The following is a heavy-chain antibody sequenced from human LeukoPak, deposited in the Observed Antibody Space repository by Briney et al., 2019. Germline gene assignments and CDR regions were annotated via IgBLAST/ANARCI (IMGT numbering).Heavy chain of an antibody. CDR1: GFTFSSYS. V-gene: IGHV3-23*01. CDR3: AKGVGIAAAGINY. Sequence: GGSLRLSCAASGFTFSSYSMNWVRQAPGKGLEWVSAISGSGGSTYYADSVKGRFTISRDNSKNTLYLQMNSLRAEDTAVYYCAKGVGIAAAGINYWGQGTLVTVSS. J-gene: IGHJ4*02. D-gene: IGHD6-13*01. CDR2: ISGSGGST.